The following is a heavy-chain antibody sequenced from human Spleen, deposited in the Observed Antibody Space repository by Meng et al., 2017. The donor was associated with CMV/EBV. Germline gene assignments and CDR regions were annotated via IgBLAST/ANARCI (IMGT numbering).Heavy chain of an antibody. J-gene: IGHJ4*02. D-gene: IGHD6-13*01. CDR1: GGSFSGDY. CDR2: INHSGST. CDR3: ARGGLYSSSWYDY. Sequence: QVQVRQWCEVQLKPSETLSRSCAVYGGSFSGDYWSWIRQPPGKGLEWIGEINHSGSTNYNPSLKSRVTISVDTSKNQFSLKLSSVTAADTAVYYCARGGLYSSSWYDYWGQGTLVTVSS. V-gene: IGHV4-34*01.